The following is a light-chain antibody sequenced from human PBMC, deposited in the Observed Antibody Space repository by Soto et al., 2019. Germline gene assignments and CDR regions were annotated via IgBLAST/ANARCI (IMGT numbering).Light chain of an antibody. Sequence: SLLTQPHSTSGAPRQRGTHSCFGKSPHIGTSSVHWFQQLPGTAPKLLISTTNQRPSGVPERFSGSKSGTSASLAISGLQSEDEADYYCAAWDDSLNGHVFGTGTKVTVL. CDR3: AAWDDSLNGHV. CDR2: TTN. CDR1: SPHIGTSS. J-gene: IGLJ1*01. V-gene: IGLV1-44*01.